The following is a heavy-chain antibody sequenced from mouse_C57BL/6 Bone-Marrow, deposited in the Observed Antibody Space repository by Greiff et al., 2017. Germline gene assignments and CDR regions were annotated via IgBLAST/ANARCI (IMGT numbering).Heavy chain of an antibody. CDR1: GYTFTSYW. J-gene: IGHJ2*02. CDR3: ARGDSSGYY. V-gene: IGHV1-59*01. CDR2: IDPSDSYT. D-gene: IGHD3-2*02. Sequence: VQLQQPGAELVRPGTSVKLSCKASGYTFTSYWMHWVKQRPGQGLEWIGVIDPSDSYTNYNQKFKGKATLTVDTSSSTAYMQLSSLTSEDSAVYYCARGDSSGYYWGQGTSLTVSS.